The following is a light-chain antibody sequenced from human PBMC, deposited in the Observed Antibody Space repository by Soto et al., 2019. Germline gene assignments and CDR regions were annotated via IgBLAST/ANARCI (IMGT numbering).Light chain of an antibody. CDR3: QHRGKWPRT. J-gene: IGKJ2*01. V-gene: IGKV3-11*01. CDR1: QSVGSY. CDR2: GAS. Sequence: EIVLTQSPATLPLSPGERVTLSCRASQSVGSYLAWYQQKPGQAPRLLIYGASNRATGIPARFSGSGSGTDFSLTISSLESEDFAVYYCQHRGKWPRTFGQGTKLEIK.